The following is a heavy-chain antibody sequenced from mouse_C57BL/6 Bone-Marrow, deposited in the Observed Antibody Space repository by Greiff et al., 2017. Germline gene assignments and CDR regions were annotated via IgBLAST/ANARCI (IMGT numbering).Heavy chain of an antibody. D-gene: IGHD1-1*02. CDR2: INPNNGGT. Sequence: VQLQQSGPELVKPGASVKIPCKASGYTFTDYNMDWVKPSHGKSLKWIGDINPNNGGTIYNQKFKGKATVTVDKSSSTAYMGLRSLTSEDTAVYYCARGWYFDYWGQGTTLTVSS. CDR1: GYTFTDYN. CDR3: ARGWYFDY. J-gene: IGHJ2*01. V-gene: IGHV1-18*01.